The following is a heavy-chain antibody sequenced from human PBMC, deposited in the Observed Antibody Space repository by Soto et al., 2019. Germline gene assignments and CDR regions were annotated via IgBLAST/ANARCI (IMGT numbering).Heavy chain of an antibody. J-gene: IGHJ3*01. CDR3: AHAFGGTSWPNDAFDV. Sequence: QITLKESGPTLVKPTQTLTLTCIFSGFSFSADGVGVGWIRQPPGKALEWLALIYWDDDPRYRQSLKSRLTIPKDSSKNQVVLTMTHMDPLDTATYYCAHAFGGTSWPNDAFDVWGQGTVVTVSS. CDR1: GFSFSADGVG. D-gene: IGHD3-16*01. V-gene: IGHV2-5*02. CDR2: IYWDDDP.